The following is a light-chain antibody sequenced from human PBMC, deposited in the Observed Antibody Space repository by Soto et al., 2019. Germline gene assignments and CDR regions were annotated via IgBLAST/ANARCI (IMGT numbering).Light chain of an antibody. CDR3: CSFAGSYPLYV. CDR1: SSDVGGYSY. CDR2: DVS. J-gene: IGLJ1*01. Sequence: QSALTQPRSVSGSPGQSVTISCTGTSSDVGGYSYVSWFQQHPGKAPKLMIYDVSKRPSGVPDRFSGSKSGNTASLTISGLKAEDEADYYCCSFAGSYPLYVFGTGTKVTVL. V-gene: IGLV2-11*01.